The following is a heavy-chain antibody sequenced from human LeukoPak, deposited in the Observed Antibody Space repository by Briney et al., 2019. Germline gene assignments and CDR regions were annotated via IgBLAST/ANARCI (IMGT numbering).Heavy chain of an antibody. CDR1: GFTFSSYS. D-gene: IGHD2-15*01. Sequence: GGSLRLSCAASGFTFSSYSMNWVRQAPGKGLEWVSSISSSSSSIYYADSVKGRFTISRDNAKNSLYLQMNSLRAEETAVYYCARDSPRGYCSGGSCYAWFDPWGQGTLVTVSS. CDR2: ISSSSSSI. CDR3: ARDSPRGYCSGGSCYAWFDP. V-gene: IGHV3-21*01. J-gene: IGHJ5*02.